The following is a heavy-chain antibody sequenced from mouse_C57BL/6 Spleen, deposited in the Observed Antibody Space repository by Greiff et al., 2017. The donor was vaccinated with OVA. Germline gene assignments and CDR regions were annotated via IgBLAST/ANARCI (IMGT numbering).Heavy chain of an antibody. CDR2: ISYDGSN. J-gene: IGHJ3*01. Sequence: VQLKESGPGLVKPSQSLSLTCSVTGYSITSGYYWNWIRQFPGNKLEWMGYISYDGSNNYNPSLKNRISITRDTSKNQFFLKLNSVTTEETATYYCARDQRHRCAYWGQGTLVTVSA. D-gene: IGHD6-1*01. CDR1: GYSITSGYY. CDR3: ARDQRHRCAY. V-gene: IGHV3-6*01.